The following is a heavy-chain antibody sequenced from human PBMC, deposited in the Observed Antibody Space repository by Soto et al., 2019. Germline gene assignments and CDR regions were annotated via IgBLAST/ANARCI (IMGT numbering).Heavy chain of an antibody. CDR1: GYTFTSYD. J-gene: IGHJ4*02. Sequence: QVPLVQSGAEVKKPGASVKVSCKASGYTFTSYDINWVRQATGQGLEWMGWMNPNSGNTGYAQKFQGRVTMTRNTSISTAYMELSSLRSEDTAVYYCARGYGSGSYDSGDYFDYWGQGTLVTVSS. CDR3: ARGYGSGSYDSGDYFDY. V-gene: IGHV1-8*01. D-gene: IGHD3-10*01. CDR2: MNPNSGNT.